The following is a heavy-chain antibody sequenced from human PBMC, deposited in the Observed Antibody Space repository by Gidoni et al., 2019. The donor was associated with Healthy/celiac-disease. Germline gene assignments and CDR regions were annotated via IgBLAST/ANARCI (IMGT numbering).Heavy chain of an antibody. CDR2: IICSGGST. J-gene: IGHJ4*02. D-gene: IGHD6-6*01. V-gene: IGHV3-23*01. CDR1: GFTFSSYA. Sequence: EVQLLESGGGLVQPGGSVRLSCAASGFTFSSYAMSWVRPAPGKGLEWVAAIICSGGSTYYADSVKGRFTISRDNSKNTLYLQMNSLRAEDTAVYYCAKDPPSSPFDYWGQGTLVTVSS. CDR3: AKDPPSSPFDY.